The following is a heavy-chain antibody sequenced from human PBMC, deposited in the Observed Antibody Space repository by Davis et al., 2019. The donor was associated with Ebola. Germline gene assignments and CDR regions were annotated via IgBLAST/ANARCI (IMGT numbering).Heavy chain of an antibody. V-gene: IGHV1-3*01. CDR1: GYTFTSYA. J-gene: IGHJ5*02. CDR2: INAGNGNT. D-gene: IGHD3-22*01. CDR3: ARVITMIVAGSWFDP. Sequence: ASVKVSCKASGYTFTSYAMHWVRQAPGQRLEWMGWINAGNGNTKYSQKFQGRVTITRDTSASTAYMELRSLRSDDTAVYYCARVITMIVAGSWFDPWGQGTLVTVSS.